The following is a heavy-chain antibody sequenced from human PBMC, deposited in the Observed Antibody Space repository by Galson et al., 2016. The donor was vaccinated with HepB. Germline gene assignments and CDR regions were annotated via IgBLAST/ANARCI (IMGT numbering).Heavy chain of an antibody. J-gene: IGHJ5*02. D-gene: IGHD6-13*01. Sequence: LRLSCAASGFTFNDYYINWIRQAPGKGLEWVSYISGGGDSISYADSVRGRFTISRDNAKNSVYLQMNSLTPEDTALYYCAKAGTYSSSKGWFDTWGQGTLVTVSS. CDR1: GFTFNDYY. V-gene: IGHV3-11*01. CDR3: AKAGTYSSSKGWFDT. CDR2: ISGGGDSI.